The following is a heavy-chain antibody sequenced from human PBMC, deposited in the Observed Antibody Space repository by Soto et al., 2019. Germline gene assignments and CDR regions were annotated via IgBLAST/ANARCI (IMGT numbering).Heavy chain of an antibody. CDR3: ARHGRAAAGTYYYYYGMDV. CDR2: IYTSGST. D-gene: IGHD6-13*01. CDR1: GGSISSYY. V-gene: IGHV4-4*07. Sequence: PXASMSLPCTVCGGSISSYYWSWIRQPAGKGLEWIGRIYTSGSTNYNPSLKSRVTMSVDTSKNQFSLKLSSVTAADTAVYYCARHGRAAAGTYYYYYGMDVWGQGTTVTVSS. J-gene: IGHJ6*02.